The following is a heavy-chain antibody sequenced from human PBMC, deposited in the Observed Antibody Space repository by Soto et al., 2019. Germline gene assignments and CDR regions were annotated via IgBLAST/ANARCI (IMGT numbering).Heavy chain of an antibody. CDR2: IWYDGSNK. CDR3: ARIESYYGMDV. CDR1: GFTFSSYG. Sequence: QVQLVESGGGVVQPGRSLRLSCAASGFTFSSYGMHWFRQAPGKGLEWVAVIWYDGSNKYYADSVKGRFTISRDNSKNTLYLQMNSLRAEDTAVYYCARIESYYGMDVWGQGTTVTVSS. V-gene: IGHV3-33*01. J-gene: IGHJ6*02.